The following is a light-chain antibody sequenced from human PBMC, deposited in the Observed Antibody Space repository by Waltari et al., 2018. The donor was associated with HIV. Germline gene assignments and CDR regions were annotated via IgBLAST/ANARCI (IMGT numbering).Light chain of an antibody. CDR2: GAS. CDR1: QNVITN. J-gene: IGKJ1*01. V-gene: IGKV3-15*01. CDR3: QQYNKWPRT. Sequence: EIVMTQSPATLSVSPGERVTLSCRASQNVITNLAWYQQKPGQPPRLLIYGASTRATGIPARFSGGGSGTEFTLTISSLQPEDFTFYYCQQYNKWPRTFGQGTKVEVK.